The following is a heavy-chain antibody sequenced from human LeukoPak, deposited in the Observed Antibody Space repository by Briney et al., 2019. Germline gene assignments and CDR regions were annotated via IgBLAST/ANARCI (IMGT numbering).Heavy chain of an antibody. CDR1: GGSISGSY. CDR3: ARHEAAALSSLDY. CDR2: IYNSGST. Sequence: PSETLSLTCTVSGGSISGSYWSWIRQPPGKGLGWIGYIYNSGSTNYNPSLKSRVAISVDTSKNQFSLKLSSVTAADTAVYYCARHEAAALSSLDYWGQGTLVTVSS. J-gene: IGHJ4*02. D-gene: IGHD6-13*01. V-gene: IGHV4-59*08.